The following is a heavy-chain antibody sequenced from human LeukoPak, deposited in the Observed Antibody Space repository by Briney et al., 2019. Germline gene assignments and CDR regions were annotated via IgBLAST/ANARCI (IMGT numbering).Heavy chain of an antibody. CDR1: GFTFSTYA. CDR3: TRVTYYYDNSGYFHFDS. V-gene: IGHV3-49*04. D-gene: IGHD3-22*01. J-gene: IGHJ4*02. Sequence: GSLRLSCAASGFTFSTYAMSWVRQAPGKGLEWVSFIRRKAHGGTTEYAASVKGRFSSSRDDSKSIAYLQMNSLKTEDTAVYFCTRVTYYYDNSGYFHFDSWGQGSLVTVSS. CDR2: IRRKAHGGTT.